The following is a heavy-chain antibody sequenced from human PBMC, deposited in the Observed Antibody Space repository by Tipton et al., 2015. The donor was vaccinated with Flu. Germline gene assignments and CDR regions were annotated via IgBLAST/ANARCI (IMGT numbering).Heavy chain of an antibody. D-gene: IGHD3-22*01. J-gene: IGHJ4*02. CDR3: ARVGVSDGSGSGDDY. V-gene: IGHV3-7*01. Sequence: SLRLSCAASGFTFSDFWMSWIRQAPRKGLEWVAHISQDGSEKYYVDSVKGRFTVSRDNAKNSLYLHMNSLRVEDTAVYYCARVGVSDGSGSGDDYWGQGTLVTVSS. CDR1: GFTFSDFW. CDR2: ISQDGSEK.